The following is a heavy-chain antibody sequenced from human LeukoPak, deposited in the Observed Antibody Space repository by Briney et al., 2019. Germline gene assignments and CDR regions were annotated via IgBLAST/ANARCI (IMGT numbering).Heavy chain of an antibody. J-gene: IGHJ5*02. CDR1: GGSFSGYY. CDR2: INHSGST. D-gene: IGHD6-13*01. V-gene: IGHV4-34*01. Sequence: SETLSLTCAVYGGSFSGYYWSWIRQPPGKGLEWIGEINHSGSTNYNPSLKSRVTISVDTSKNQFSLKLSSVTAADTAVYYCARHLFYSSSWYNWFDPWGQGTLVTVSS. CDR3: ARHLFYSSSWYNWFDP.